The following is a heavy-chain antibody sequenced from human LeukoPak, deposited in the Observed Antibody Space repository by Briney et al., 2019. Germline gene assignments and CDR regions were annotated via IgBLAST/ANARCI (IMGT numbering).Heavy chain of an antibody. CDR1: GYTFTSYG. J-gene: IGHJ6*03. D-gene: IGHD5-12*01. V-gene: IGHV1-18*01. CDR3: ARVKRVDIVARWPRPDYYYYMDV. Sequence: GASVKVSCKASGYTFTSYGISWVRQAPGQGLEWMRWISAYTGNPNYAQKLQGRVTMTTDTSTSTAYMELRSLRSDDTAVYYCARVKRVDIVARWPRPDYYYYMDVWGKGTTVTVSS. CDR2: ISAYTGNP.